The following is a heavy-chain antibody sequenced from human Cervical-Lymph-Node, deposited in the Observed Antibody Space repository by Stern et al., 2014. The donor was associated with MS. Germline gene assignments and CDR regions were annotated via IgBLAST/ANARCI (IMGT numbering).Heavy chain of an antibody. CDR2: INPTSGVT. CDR1: GYTLTAYN. Sequence: QVQLVQSGADAKKPGASVKVSCKASGYTLTAYNMHWLRQAPGQALEWMGRINPTSGVTNYAQTFPERVTMTRDTSISTVYMELSRLRSNDTAMYYCATRRGCSGGSCSSRSLDYWGQGTLVTVSS. D-gene: IGHD2-15*01. J-gene: IGHJ4*02. CDR3: ATRRGCSGGSCSSRSLDY. V-gene: IGHV1-2*06.